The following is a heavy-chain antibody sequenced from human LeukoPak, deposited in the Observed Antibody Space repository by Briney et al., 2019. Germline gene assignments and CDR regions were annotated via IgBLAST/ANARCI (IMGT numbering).Heavy chain of an antibody. CDR2: IWSDGSNK. CDR3: ALGEYQLLPDY. Sequence: GRSLRLSCAASGFTFSSYGMHWVRQAPGKGLEWVAVIWSDGSNKYYADSVKGRFTISRENSKNTLYLQMNSLRAEDTAVYYCALGEYQLLPDYWGQGTLVTVSS. J-gene: IGHJ4*02. V-gene: IGHV3-33*01. CDR1: GFTFSSYG. D-gene: IGHD2-2*01.